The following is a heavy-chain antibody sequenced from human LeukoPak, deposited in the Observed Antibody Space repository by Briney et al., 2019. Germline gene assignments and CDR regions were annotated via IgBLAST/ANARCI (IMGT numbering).Heavy chain of an antibody. Sequence: GGSLRLSCAASGFTFSSYSMNWVRQAPGKGLEWLSYISSSGSPIYYADSVKGRFTISRDNAKNTLYLQMNSLRAEDTAVYYCARVRPGGSEKDLPPRIGAFDIWGQGTMVTVSS. CDR2: ISSSGSPI. J-gene: IGHJ3*02. CDR3: ARVRPGGSEKDLPPRIGAFDI. V-gene: IGHV3-48*04. D-gene: IGHD2/OR15-2a*01. CDR1: GFTFSSYS.